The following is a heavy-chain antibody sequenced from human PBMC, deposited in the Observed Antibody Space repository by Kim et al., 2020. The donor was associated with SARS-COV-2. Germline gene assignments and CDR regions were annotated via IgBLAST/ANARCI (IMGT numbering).Heavy chain of an antibody. CDR2: ISYDGSNK. CDR3: AKDLHYYGSGCYGGRIYYYYGMDG. V-gene: IGHV3-30*18. D-gene: IGHD3-10*01. Sequence: GGSLRLSCAASGFTFSSYGMHWVRQAPGKGLEWVAVISYDGSNKYYADSVKGRFTISRDNSKNTLYLQMNSLRAEDTAVYYCAKDLHYYGSGCYGGRIYYYYGMDGWGQGTTVTVSS. CDR1: GFTFSSYG. J-gene: IGHJ6*02.